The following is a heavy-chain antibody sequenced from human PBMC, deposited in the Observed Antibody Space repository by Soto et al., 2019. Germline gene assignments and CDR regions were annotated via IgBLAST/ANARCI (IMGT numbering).Heavy chain of an antibody. D-gene: IGHD3-10*01. J-gene: IGHJ4*02. V-gene: IGHV3-53*01. CDR1: GFTVSNNY. CDR2: IYSGGYT. CDR3: ATQPGGGGY. Sequence: EVQLVESGGGLIQPGGSLRLSCAVSGFTVSNNYMSWVRQAPGKGLEGVSVIYSGGYTAYGDSVKGRFTISRDNSKNTLFLQTKSRGTPDPAVYSFATQPGGGGYWGQGTLVTVSS.